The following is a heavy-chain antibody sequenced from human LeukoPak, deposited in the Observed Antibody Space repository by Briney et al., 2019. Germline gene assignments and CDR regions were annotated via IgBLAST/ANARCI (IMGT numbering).Heavy chain of an antibody. CDR1: AFTVSGNY. D-gene: IGHD2-21*01. Sequence: GGSLRLSCAASAFTVSGNYMSWVRQAPGKGLGWVSAIYSAGNTYYADSVKGRFTISRDNSKNTLYLQMNSLRAEDTAVYYCASSYCGGTLCYDHYWGHGTLVTVSS. CDR2: IYSAGNT. V-gene: IGHV3-53*01. CDR3: ASSYCGGTLCYDHY. J-gene: IGHJ4*01.